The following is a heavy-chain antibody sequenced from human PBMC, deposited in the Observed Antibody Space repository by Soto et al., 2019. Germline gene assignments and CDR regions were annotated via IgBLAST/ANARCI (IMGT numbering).Heavy chain of an antibody. V-gene: IGHV4-59*08. CDR1: GGSISSYY. CDR2: IYYSGST. D-gene: IGHD3-9*01. Sequence: SETLSLTCNVSGGSISSYYWSWIRQPPGKGLEWIGYIYYSGSTKYNPSLKSRVTISVDTSKNQFSLKLSSVTAADTAVYYCARHPGYYDILTGYTTYYFDSWGQGILVTVSS. CDR3: ARHPGYYDILTGYTTYYFDS. J-gene: IGHJ4*02.